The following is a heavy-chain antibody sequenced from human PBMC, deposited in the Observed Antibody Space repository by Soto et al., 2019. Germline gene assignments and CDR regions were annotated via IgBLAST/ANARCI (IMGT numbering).Heavy chain of an antibody. V-gene: IGHV4-31*03. CDR1: GGSISSGGYY. CDR2: IYYSGST. D-gene: IGHD1-26*01. Sequence: SETLSLTCTVSGGSISSGGYYWSWIRQHPGKGLEWIGYIYYSGSTYYNPSLKSRVTISVDTSKNQFSLKLSSVTAADTAVCYCARVGGSYADYWGQGTLVTVSS. CDR3: ARVGGSYADY. J-gene: IGHJ4*02.